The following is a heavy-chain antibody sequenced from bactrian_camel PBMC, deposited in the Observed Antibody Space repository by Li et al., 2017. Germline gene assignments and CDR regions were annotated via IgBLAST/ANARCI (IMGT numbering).Heavy chain of an antibody. Sequence: HVQLVESGGGSVQAGGSLRLSCAGSGFPYSNLCMAWFRQGPGKEREGVARIWINTGSTTYANSVEGRFTISKDNAKNTLYLEMNRLKPEDTAIYYCAADTCPMGWVRAPYEYKYWGQWTQVTVS. CDR3: AADTCPMGWVRAPYEYKY. D-gene: IGHD5*01. CDR1: GFPYSNLC. J-gene: IGHJ4*01. V-gene: IGHV3-3*01. CDR2: IWINTGST.